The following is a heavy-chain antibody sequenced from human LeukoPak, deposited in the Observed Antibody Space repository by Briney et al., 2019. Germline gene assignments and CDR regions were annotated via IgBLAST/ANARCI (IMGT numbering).Heavy chain of an antibody. CDR3: AKSGTMIRGHG. CDR1: GYTFTSYY. Sequence: ASVKVSCKASGYTFTSYYMHWVRQAPGQGLEWMGCINAKSGGTNYAQNFQGRVTMTRDTSVSTAYMEVSRLRYDDTAVYYCAKSGTMIRGHGWGQGTLVTVSS. CDR2: INAKSGGT. J-gene: IGHJ4*02. V-gene: IGHV1-2*02. D-gene: IGHD3-10*01.